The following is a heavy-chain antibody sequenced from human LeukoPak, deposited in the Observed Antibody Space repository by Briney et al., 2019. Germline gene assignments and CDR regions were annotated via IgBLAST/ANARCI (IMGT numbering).Heavy chain of an antibody. D-gene: IGHD3-10*01. J-gene: IGHJ4*02. CDR2: ISAYNGNT. CDR3: ARVSHYYGSGSYYLLPDY. V-gene: IGHV1-18*01. Sequence: GASVKVSCKASGYTFTSYGISWVRQAPGQGLEWMGWISAYNGNTNYAQKLQGRVTMTTDTSTSTAYMELRSLRSDDTAVYYCARVSHYYGSGSYYLLPDYWGQGTLVTVSS. CDR1: GYTFTSYG.